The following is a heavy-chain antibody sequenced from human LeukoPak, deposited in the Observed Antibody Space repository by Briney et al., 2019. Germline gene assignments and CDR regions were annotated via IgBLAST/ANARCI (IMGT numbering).Heavy chain of an antibody. CDR1: GDSVSSNSAA. J-gene: IGHJ6*03. CDR3: ARGTGDFLYYYYYMDV. Sequence: SQTLSLTCAISGDSVSSNSAAWNWIRQSPSRGLEWLGRTYYRSKWYNDYAVSVKSRITINPDTSKNQFSLQLNSVTPEDTAVYYCARGTGDFLYYYYYMDVWGKGTTVTVSS. CDR2: TYYRSKWYN. D-gene: IGHD7-27*01. V-gene: IGHV6-1*01.